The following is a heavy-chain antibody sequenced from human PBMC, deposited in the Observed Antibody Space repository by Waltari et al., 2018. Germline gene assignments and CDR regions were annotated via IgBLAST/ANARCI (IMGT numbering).Heavy chain of an antibody. Sequence: QVQLVQSGAEVKKPGASVKVSCKASGYTFSSYIIHWVRQAPGQRLEWMGWINAVNGNTVYSQKFQGRVTITRDTSASTAYMELSSLRSEDMAVYYCARDSVGVNDHWGQGTLVTVSS. CDR2: INAVNGNT. CDR1: GYTFSSYI. J-gene: IGHJ5*02. D-gene: IGHD1-26*01. CDR3: ARDSVGVNDH. V-gene: IGHV1-3*01.